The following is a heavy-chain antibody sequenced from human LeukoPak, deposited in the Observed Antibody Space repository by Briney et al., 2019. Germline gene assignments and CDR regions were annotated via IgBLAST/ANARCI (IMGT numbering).Heavy chain of an antibody. D-gene: IGHD4-11*01. V-gene: IGHV1-69*13. CDR3: ASPEENSDYYFVY. CDR1: GGTFRNYA. Sequence: SVKVSCKASGGTFRNYAISWVRQAPGQGLEWMGGTIPLFGRAEYAQKFQGRVTITADESTRTVYLELSILRSEDTAVYYCASPEENSDYYFVYWGQGTLVTVSS. J-gene: IGHJ4*02. CDR2: TIPLFGRA.